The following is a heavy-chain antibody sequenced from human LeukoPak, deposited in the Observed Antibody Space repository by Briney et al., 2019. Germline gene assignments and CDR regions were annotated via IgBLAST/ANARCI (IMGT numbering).Heavy chain of an antibody. J-gene: IGHJ4*02. CDR1: GFDFSDFC. CDR2: INKDGSEK. D-gene: IGHD6-13*01. V-gene: IGHV3-7*01. CDR3: ARAVHDETTWYN. Sequence: GGALRLSCAASGFDFSDFCMSWVRQAPGMGLEGVAPINKDGSEKYYLDSVKGRFTISRDNAENSLSLQMNSLRAEDTALYFCARAVHDETTWYNWGQGTLVTVSS.